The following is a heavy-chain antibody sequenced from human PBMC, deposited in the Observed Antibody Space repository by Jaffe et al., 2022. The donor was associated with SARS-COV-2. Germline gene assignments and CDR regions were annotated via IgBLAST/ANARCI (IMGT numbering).Heavy chain of an antibody. V-gene: IGHV1-3*01. CDR1: GYTFTSYA. Sequence: QVQLVQSGAEVKKPGASVKVSCKASGYTFTSYAMHWVRQAPGQRLEWMGWINAGNGNTKYSQKFQGRVTITRDTSASTAYMELSSLRSEDTAVYYCARQIDSSSPYYYYGMDVWGQGTTVTVSS. CDR2: INAGNGNT. J-gene: IGHJ6*02. D-gene: IGHD6-6*01. CDR3: ARQIDSSSPYYYYGMDV.